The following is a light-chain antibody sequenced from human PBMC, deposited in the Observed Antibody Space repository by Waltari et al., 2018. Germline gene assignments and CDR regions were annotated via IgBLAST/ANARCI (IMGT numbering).Light chain of an antibody. Sequence: EIVLAQSPATLSLSPGERATLSCRASQSISSYLAWYQQKPGQAPSLLIYDASHRATGIPARFSGSGAGTDFTLTISSLQPEDFATYYCQQGYNYPLTFGGGTKVEIK. CDR3: QQGYNYPLT. CDR2: DAS. CDR1: QSISSY. V-gene: IGKV3-11*01. J-gene: IGKJ4*01.